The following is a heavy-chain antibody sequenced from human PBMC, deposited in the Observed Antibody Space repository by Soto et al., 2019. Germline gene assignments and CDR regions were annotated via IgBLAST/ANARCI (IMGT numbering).Heavy chain of an antibody. J-gene: IGHJ3*02. D-gene: IGHD6-19*01. CDR3: ARSKSGWYAFDI. Sequence: GGSLRLSCAASGFTVSSNYMSWVRQAPGKGLEWVSVIYSGGSTYYADSVKGRFTISRDNSKNTLYLQMNSLRAEDTAVYYCARSKSGWYAFDIWGQGTMVTVSS. CDR1: GFTVSSNY. CDR2: IYSGGST. V-gene: IGHV3-66*01.